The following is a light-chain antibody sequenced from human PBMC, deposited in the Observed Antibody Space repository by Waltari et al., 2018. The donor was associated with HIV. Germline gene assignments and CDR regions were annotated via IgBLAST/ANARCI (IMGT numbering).Light chain of an antibody. J-gene: IGKJ4*01. CDR1: QSVSHY. Sequence: ETVLTQSPATLSLSPGERATLSCRASQSVSHYLAWYQQKPGQAPRLLIYDASNRATGIPSRFSGSGSGTDFTLTISSLETEDFAVYYCQQRYDWPSFGGGTKVEIK. CDR3: QQRYDWPS. V-gene: IGKV3-11*01. CDR2: DAS.